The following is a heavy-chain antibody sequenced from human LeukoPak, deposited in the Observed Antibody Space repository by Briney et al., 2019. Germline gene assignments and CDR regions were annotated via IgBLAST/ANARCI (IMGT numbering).Heavy chain of an antibody. Sequence: SETLSLTCAVYGGSFSGYYWSWIRQPPGKGLEWIGYIYYSGSTNYNPSLKSRVTISVDTSKNQFSLKLSSVTAADTAVYYCARTTPYYDSSGWVFDYWGQGTLVTVSS. D-gene: IGHD3-22*01. CDR2: IYYSGST. CDR3: ARTTPYYDSSGWVFDY. J-gene: IGHJ4*02. CDR1: GGSFSGYY. V-gene: IGHV4-59*08.